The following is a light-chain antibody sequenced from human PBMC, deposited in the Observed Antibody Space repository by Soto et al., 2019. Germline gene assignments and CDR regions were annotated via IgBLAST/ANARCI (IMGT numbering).Light chain of an antibody. CDR2: AAS. CDR3: QQYYSYPPGT. V-gene: IGKV1-8*01. CDR1: QGISSY. J-gene: IGKJ3*01. Sequence: AIWMTQSPSSLSASTGDRVTITCRASQGISSYLAWYQQKPGKAPKLLIYAASTLQSGVPSRFSGSGSGTDFTLTISCLQSEDFATYYCQQYYSYPPGTFGPGTKVDIK.